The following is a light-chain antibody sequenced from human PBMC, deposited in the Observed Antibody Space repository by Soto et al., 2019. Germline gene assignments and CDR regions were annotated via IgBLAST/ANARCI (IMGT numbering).Light chain of an antibody. CDR3: QQYGSSPPIT. Sequence: EIVMTQSPATLSVSPGERATLSCRASQSVSIDLAWYQQTPGQAPRLLIYGASSRATGIPDRFSGSGSGTDFTLTISRLEPEDFAVYYCQQYGSSPPITFSQGTRLEIK. CDR2: GAS. CDR1: QSVSID. V-gene: IGKV3-20*01. J-gene: IGKJ5*01.